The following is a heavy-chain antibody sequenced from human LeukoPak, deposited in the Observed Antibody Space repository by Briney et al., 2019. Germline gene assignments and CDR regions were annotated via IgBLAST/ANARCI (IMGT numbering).Heavy chain of an antibody. CDR2: ISDSGGST. Sequence: PAGSLRLSCAASGFTFSSYAMNWVRQAPGKGLEWVSGISDSGGSTYYAGSVKGRFTISRDNSKNTLYLQMNSLRAEDTAVYYCAKGYDSNSYYYHFDYWGQGTLVTVSS. CDR1: GFTFSSYA. V-gene: IGHV3-23*01. CDR3: AKGYDSNSYYYHFDY. J-gene: IGHJ4*02. D-gene: IGHD3-22*01.